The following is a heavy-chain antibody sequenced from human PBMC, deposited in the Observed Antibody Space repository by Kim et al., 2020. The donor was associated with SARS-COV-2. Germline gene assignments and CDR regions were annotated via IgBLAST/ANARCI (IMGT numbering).Heavy chain of an antibody. J-gene: IGHJ4*02. V-gene: IGHV4-30-2*05. D-gene: IGHD3-10*01. CDR3: ARDRWFGESAFDY. Sequence: YSPSLKRQVTISVDTSKNQFSLMLSSVTAAETAVYYCARDRWFGESAFDYWGQGTLVTVSS.